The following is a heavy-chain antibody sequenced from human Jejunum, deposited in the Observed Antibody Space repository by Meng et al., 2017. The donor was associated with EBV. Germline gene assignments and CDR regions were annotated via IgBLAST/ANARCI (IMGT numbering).Heavy chain of an antibody. CDR2: INPTGDST. CDR3: AGGMTIRQNWFDP. V-gene: IGHV1-46*01. D-gene: IGHD5-24*01. CDR1: GDTFTRYS. Sequence: VQRVQSGVEMNKPGASGKVSCKVSGDTFTRYSMHWVRQAPGQGLEWMGIINPTGDSTPYAEKFQGRLTMTRDTSTTTAYMELSSLRSEDTAVYYCAGGMTIRQNWFDPWGQGTLVTVSS. J-gene: IGHJ5*02.